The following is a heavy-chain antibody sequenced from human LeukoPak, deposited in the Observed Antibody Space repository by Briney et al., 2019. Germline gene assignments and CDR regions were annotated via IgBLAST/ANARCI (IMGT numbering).Heavy chain of an antibody. CDR3: ATATKTYDSSGYFFDY. CDR2: FDPEDGET. Sequence: GSVKVSCKVSGYTLNELSMHWVRQAPGKGLEWMGGFDPEDGETNYAQKFQGRVTMTEDTTTDTAYMELSSLRSEDTAVYYCATATKTYDSSGYFFDYWGQGTLVTVSS. J-gene: IGHJ4*02. V-gene: IGHV1-24*01. CDR1: GYTLNELS. D-gene: IGHD3-22*01.